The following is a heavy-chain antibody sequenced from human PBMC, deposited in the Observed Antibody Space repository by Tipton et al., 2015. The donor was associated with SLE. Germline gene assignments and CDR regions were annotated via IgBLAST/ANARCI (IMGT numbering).Heavy chain of an antibody. V-gene: IGHV4-4*07. Sequence: TLSLTCTVSGGSVSGYYWSWVRQPAGKGLEWIGRIFSSGSTIYNPSIKSRVTLSLDTSKNQFSLNLNLVTAADTAIYYCARRKYYYMDVWGKGATVTVSS. CDR1: GGSVSGYY. CDR3: ARRKYYYMDV. CDR2: IFSSGST. J-gene: IGHJ6*03.